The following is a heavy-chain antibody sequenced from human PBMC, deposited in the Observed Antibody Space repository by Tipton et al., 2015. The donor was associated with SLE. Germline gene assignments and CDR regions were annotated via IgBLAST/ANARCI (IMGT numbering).Heavy chain of an antibody. CDR1: GGSISSRNW. CDR2: IYHNGGT. CDR3: ARDHPIMTTVTS. Sequence: TLSLTCAVSGGSISSRNWWGWVRQSPGKGLEWIAEIYHNGGTNYNPSLKSRVTISVDTSKNQFSLKLSSVTAADTAVYYCARDHPIMTTVTSWGQGTLVTVSS. D-gene: IGHD4-17*01. J-gene: IGHJ4*02. V-gene: IGHV4-4*02.